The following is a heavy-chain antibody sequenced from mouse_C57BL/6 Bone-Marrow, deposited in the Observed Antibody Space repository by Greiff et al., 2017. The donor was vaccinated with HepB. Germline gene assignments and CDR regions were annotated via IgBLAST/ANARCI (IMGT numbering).Heavy chain of an antibody. CDR1: GYTFTGYW. CDR2: ILPGSGST. D-gene: IGHD3-2*02. Sequence: QVQLQQSGAELMKPGASVKLSCKATGYTFTGYWIEWVKQRPGHGLEWIGEILPGSGSTNYNEKFKGKATFTADTSSNTAYMQLSSLTTEDAAIYYCARHPHSSGYPWFAYWGQGTLVTVSA. J-gene: IGHJ3*01. CDR3: ARHPHSSGYPWFAY. V-gene: IGHV1-9*01.